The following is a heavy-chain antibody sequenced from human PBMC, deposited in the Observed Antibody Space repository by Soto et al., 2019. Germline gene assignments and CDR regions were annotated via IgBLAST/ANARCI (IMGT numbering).Heavy chain of an antibody. CDR2: IIPILGIA. D-gene: IGHD3-22*01. CDR3: ARAPLGIIVAPDF. V-gene: IGHV1-69*02. Sequence: GASVKVSCKASGGTFSSYTISWVRQAPGQGLEWMGRIIPILGIADYTQKFQGRVTITADKSTSTAYMELSSLRSEDTAVYYCARAPLGIIVAPDFWGQGTLVTVSS. J-gene: IGHJ4*02. CDR1: GGTFSSYT.